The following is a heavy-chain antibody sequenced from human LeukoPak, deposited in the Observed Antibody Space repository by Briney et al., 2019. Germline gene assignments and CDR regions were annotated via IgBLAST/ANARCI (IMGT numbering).Heavy chain of an antibody. D-gene: IGHD2-15*01. CDR1: GFTFSSYG. V-gene: IGHV3-30*18. CDR2: ISYDGSNK. CDR3: AKDLGRELVVAAIG. J-gene: IGHJ4*02. Sequence: QPGRSLRLSCAASGFTFSSYGMHWVRQAPGKGLEWVAVISYDGSNKYYADSVKGRFTISRDNSKNTLYLQMNSLRAEDTAVYYCAKDLGRELVVAAIGWGQGTLVTVSS.